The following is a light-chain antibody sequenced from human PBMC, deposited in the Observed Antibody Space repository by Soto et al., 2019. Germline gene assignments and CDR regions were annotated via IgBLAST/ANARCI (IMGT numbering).Light chain of an antibody. CDR2: SNN. Sequence: QAVVTQPPSASGTPGQRVTISCSGSSSNIGSNYVYWYQQLPGTAPKLLIYSNNQRPSGVPDRFSGSKSGTSASLAISGLRSEDEADYNCAAWDDSLSGRVFGGGTKLTVL. CDR3: AAWDDSLSGRV. V-gene: IGLV1-47*02. J-gene: IGLJ3*02. CDR1: SSNIGSNY.